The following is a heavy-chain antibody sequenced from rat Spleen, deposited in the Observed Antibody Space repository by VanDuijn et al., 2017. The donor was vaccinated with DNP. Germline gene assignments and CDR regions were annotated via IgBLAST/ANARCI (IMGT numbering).Heavy chain of an antibody. Sequence: EVQLVESGGGLVQPGRSLKLSCAASGFTFSDYAMAWVRQAPKKGLEWVATIIYDGSSTYYRDSVKGRFTISRDNAKSTLYLQMDSLRSEDTATYYCARQNWEQGSGFDYWGQGVMVTVSS. J-gene: IGHJ2*01. CDR3: ARQNWEQGSGFDY. CDR2: IIYDGSST. CDR1: GFTFSDYA. V-gene: IGHV5-17*01. D-gene: IGHD5-1*01.